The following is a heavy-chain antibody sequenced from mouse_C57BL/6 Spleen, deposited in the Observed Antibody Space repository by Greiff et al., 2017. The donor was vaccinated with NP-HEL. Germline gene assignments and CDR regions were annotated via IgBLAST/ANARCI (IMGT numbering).Heavy chain of an antibody. CDR3: ARANWDEYYFDY. CDR1: GYTFTSYW. J-gene: IGHJ2*01. CDR2: IDPSDSET. Sequence: VQLQQPGAELVRPGSSVKLSCKASGYTFTSYWMHWVKQRPIQGLEWIGNIDPSDSETHYNQKFKDKATLTVDKSSSTAYMQLSGLTSEDSAVYYCARANWDEYYFDYWGQGTTLTVSS. V-gene: IGHV1-52*01. D-gene: IGHD4-1*02.